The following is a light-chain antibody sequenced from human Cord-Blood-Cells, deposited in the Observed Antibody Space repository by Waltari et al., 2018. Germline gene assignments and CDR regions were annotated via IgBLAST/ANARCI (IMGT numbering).Light chain of an antibody. CDR2: RNN. CDR3: AAWDDSLSGWV. V-gene: IGLV1-47*01. J-gene: IGLJ3*02. CDR1: SSNIGSNY. Sequence: QSVLTQPPSASGTPGQRVTISCSGSSSNIGSNYVYWYQQLPGTAPKRLIYRNNQRPSGVPDRFSGSKSGTSASLVISGLRSEDEADYYCAAWDDSLSGWVFGGGTKLTVL.